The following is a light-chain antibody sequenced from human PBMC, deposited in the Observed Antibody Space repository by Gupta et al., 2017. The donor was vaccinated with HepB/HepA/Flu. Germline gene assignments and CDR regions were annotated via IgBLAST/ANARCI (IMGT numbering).Light chain of an antibody. CDR2: AAS. CDR1: QRISSY. V-gene: IGKV1-39*01. CDR3: HQIDCNHPNR. Sequence: DIQMTQSPSSLSASVGDRVTITCRASQRISSYLNWYQQKPGKAPKLLIYAASSWQSGVTSRFSGSGSGKDFTLTISSRQPEDFAPYYCHQIDCNHPNRFGQGTRLEIK. J-gene: IGKJ5*01.